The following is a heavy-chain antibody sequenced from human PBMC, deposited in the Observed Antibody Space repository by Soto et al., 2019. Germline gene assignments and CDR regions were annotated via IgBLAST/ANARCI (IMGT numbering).Heavy chain of an antibody. Sequence: QVQLVESGGGLVKPGGSLRLSCAASGFTFSDYYMSWIRQAPGKGLELVSYISSSGSTIYYADSVKGRFTISRDNAKNSLFLQMNSLRAEDTAVYYCASGVEIAARPHYYYGMDVWGQGTTVTVSS. J-gene: IGHJ6*02. D-gene: IGHD6-6*01. CDR1: GFTFSDYY. V-gene: IGHV3-11*01. CDR2: ISSSGSTI. CDR3: ASGVEIAARPHYYYGMDV.